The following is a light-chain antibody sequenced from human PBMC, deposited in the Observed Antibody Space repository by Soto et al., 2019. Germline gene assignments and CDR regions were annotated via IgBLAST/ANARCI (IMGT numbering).Light chain of an antibody. CDR3: LQDYRYPRT. Sequence: AIQMTQSPSSLSASVGDRVTITCRASQGSRNDLGWYQQKPGTAPKLLIYAASNLQSGVPSRFSASGSGTDFTLTISTLQPEDFATYYCLQDYRYPRTFGQWTKLEMK. CDR2: AAS. V-gene: IGKV1-6*01. CDR1: QGSRND. J-gene: IGKJ2*01.